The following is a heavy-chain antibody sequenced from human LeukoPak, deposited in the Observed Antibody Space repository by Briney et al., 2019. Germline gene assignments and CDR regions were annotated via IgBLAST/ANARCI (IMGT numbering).Heavy chain of an antibody. CDR3: AREAVAGYRWFDP. J-gene: IGHJ5*02. CDR1: GGTFSSYA. V-gene: IGHV1-69*06. Sequence: ASVKVSCKASGGTFSSYAISWVRQAPGQGLEWMGGIIPIFGTANYAQKFQGRVTITADKSTSTAYMELSSLRSEDTAVYYCAREAVAGYRWFDPWGQGTLVTASS. D-gene: IGHD6-19*01. CDR2: IIPIFGTA.